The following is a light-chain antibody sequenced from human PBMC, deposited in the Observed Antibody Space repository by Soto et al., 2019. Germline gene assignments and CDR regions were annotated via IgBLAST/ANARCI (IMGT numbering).Light chain of an antibody. CDR3: ATWDSSLSAGV. J-gene: IGLJ2*01. Sequence: QAVVTQPPSVSAAPGQKVTISCSGSSSNIGSNYVSWYQQLPGTAPTLLIYDNDKRPAVIPDRSSGSKSGTSATLGVTGLQTGDEADYYCATWDSSLSAGVFGGGTQLTVL. CDR1: SSNIGSNY. V-gene: IGLV1-51*01. CDR2: DND.